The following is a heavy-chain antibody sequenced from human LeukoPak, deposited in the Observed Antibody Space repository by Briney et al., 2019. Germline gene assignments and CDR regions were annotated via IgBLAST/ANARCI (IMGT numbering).Heavy chain of an antibody. J-gene: IGHJ4*02. CDR1: GGSISSSNYY. D-gene: IGHD3-22*01. CDR3: ASGYDSRYY. Sequence: SETLSLTCTVSGGSISSSNYYWGWIRQPPGKGLEWIGTIYYSVNTCYNPSLKSRVTISVDTSKNQFSLKLSSVTATDTAVYYCASGYDSRYYWGQGALVTVSS. V-gene: IGHV4-39*01. CDR2: IYYSVNT.